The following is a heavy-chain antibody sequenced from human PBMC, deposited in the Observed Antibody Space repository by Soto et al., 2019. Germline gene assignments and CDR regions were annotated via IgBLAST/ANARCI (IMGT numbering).Heavy chain of an antibody. CDR1: GYTFTRSG. CDR2: ISTYNGDT. CDR3: AREGVTPYYDYGMDV. J-gene: IGHJ6*02. V-gene: IGHV1-18*01. D-gene: IGHD2-21*02. Sequence: QVQLVQSGAEVKKPGASVKVSCKASGYTFTRSGISWVRQAPGQGLEWMGWISTYNGDTNYAQTFQDRVTMTTDTSTSTAYMELRSLRSDDTAVYYGAREGVTPYYDYGMDVWGQGTPVSVSS.